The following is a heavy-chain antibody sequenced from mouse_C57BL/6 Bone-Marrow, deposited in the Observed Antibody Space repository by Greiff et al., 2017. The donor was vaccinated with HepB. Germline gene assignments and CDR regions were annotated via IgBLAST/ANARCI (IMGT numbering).Heavy chain of an antibody. CDR2: IDPENGDT. J-gene: IGHJ3*01. CDR3: TTLLLRSFAY. D-gene: IGHD1-1*01. V-gene: IGHV14-4*01. CDR1: GFNIKDDY. Sequence: EVQLQQSGAELVRPGASVKLSCTASGFNIKDDYMHWVKQRPEQGLEWIGWIDPENGDTEYASKFQGKATITADTSSNTAYLQLSSLTSEDTDVYYCTTLLLRSFAYWGQGTLVTVSA.